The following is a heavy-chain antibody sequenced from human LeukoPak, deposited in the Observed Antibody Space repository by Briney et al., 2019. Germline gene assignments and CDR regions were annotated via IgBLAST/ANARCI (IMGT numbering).Heavy chain of an antibody. V-gene: IGHV3-21*01. CDR1: GFTFSSYS. CDR2: ISSSSSYI. Sequence: PGGSLRLSCAASGFTFSSYSMNWVRQAPGKGLEWVSSISSSSSYIYYADSVKGRFTISRDNAKNSLYLQVNSLRAEDTAAYYCARVKFQEKYFDYWGQGTLVTVSS. J-gene: IGHJ4*02. CDR3: ARVKFQEKYFDY.